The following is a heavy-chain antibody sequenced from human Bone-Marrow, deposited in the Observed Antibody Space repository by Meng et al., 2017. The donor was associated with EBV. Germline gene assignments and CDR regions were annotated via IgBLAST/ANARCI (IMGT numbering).Heavy chain of an antibody. J-gene: IGHJ4*02. CDR3: ARGSGRWTFDY. CDR1: GFIFSDSY. CDR2: ISNSGTTI. Sequence: VQLGQSGGDLVRPGGSLRLSCAASGFIFSDSYMSWIRQTPGKGLEWISYISNSGTTIKYADSVKGRFTISRDNAKNSLYLQMNSLRADDTAAYFCARGSGRWTFDYWGQGTLVTVSS. D-gene: IGHD1-26*01. V-gene: IGHV3-11*01.